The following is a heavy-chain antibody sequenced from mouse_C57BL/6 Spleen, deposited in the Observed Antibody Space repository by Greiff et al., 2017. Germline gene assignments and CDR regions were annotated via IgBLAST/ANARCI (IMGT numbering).Heavy chain of an antibody. D-gene: IGHD1-1*01. CDR3: ARTPFITTVVGFCY. V-gene: IGHV1-55*01. CDR2: IYPGSGST. CDR1: GYTFTSYW. Sequence: VKLQQPGAELVKPGASVKMSCKASGYTFTSYWITWVKQRPGQGLEWIGDIYPGSGSTNYNEKFKSKATLTVDTSSSTAYMQLSSLTSEDSAVYYCARTPFITTVVGFCYWGPGTTLTVSS. J-gene: IGHJ2*01.